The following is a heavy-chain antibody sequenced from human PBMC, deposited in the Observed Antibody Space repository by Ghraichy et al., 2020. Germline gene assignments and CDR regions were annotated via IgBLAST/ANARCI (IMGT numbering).Heavy chain of an antibody. CDR2: VKTNMDGGTT. CDR1: GFTFGHAW. D-gene: IGHD3-10*01. J-gene: IGHJ6*02. Sequence: ETLSLTCAASGFTFGHAWMSWVRQAPGKGLEWVGRVKTNMDGGTTDYATPVKGRFTISRDDSKNALYLQMNSLRTDDTAVYYCCTADPYYGSGSAVWGQGTTVTVSS. V-gene: IGHV3-15*01. CDR3: CTADPYYGSGSAV.